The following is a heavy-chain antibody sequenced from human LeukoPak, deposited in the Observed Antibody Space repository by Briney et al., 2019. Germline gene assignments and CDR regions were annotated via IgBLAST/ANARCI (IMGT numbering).Heavy chain of an antibody. CDR1: GYSFTSYW. CDR2: IYPGDSHT. V-gene: IGHV5-51*01. J-gene: IGHJ3*02. D-gene: IGHD4-23*01. CDR3: ARVVTYAFDI. Sequence: GESLKISCKGSGYSFTSYWIGWVRQMPGKGLEGMGIIYPGDSHTRYSPPFQGQVTISADKSISTAYLQWSSLKASDTAMYYCARVVTYAFDIWGRGTMVTVSS.